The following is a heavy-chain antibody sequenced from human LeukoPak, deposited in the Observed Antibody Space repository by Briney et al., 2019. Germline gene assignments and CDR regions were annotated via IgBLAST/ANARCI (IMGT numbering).Heavy chain of an antibody. Sequence: SETLSLTCTVSGGSISSGGYYWGWVRQHRGKGLEWIGYIYYSGSAYYNPSLKSRVTISVDTSKNQFSLKLSSVTAADTAVYYCARVEVDIVATIPKYYFDYWGQGTLVTVSS. V-gene: IGHV4-31*03. J-gene: IGHJ4*02. CDR1: GGSISSGGYY. D-gene: IGHD5-12*01. CDR2: IYYSGSA. CDR3: ARVEVDIVATIPKYYFDY.